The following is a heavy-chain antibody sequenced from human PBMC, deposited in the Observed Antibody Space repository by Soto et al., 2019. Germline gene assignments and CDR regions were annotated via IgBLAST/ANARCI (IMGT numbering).Heavy chain of an antibody. CDR3: ARARWPHIFDS. D-gene: IGHD2-15*01. CDR2: INTDASYT. Sequence: GGSLRLSCAASGFTFSNYWMHWVRQVPGEGPVWVSRINTDASYTTYADSVKGRFTISRDNAKNTLYLQMNSLRVEDTAVYYCARARWPHIFDSWGQGTLVTVSS. CDR1: GFTFSNYW. J-gene: IGHJ4*02. V-gene: IGHV3-74*03.